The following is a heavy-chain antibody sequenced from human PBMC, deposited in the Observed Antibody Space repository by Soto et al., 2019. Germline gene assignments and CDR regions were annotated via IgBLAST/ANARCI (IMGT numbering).Heavy chain of an antibody. J-gene: IGHJ4*02. CDR1: GGTFSSYT. CDR3: ARERGYCSGGSCYADY. CDR2: IIPILGIA. V-gene: IGHV1-69*08. D-gene: IGHD2-15*01. Sequence: QVQLVQSGAEVKKPGSSVKVSCKASGGTFSSYTISWVRQAPGQGLEWMGRIIPILGIANYAQKFQGRVTITADKSTSTAYMELSSLRSEDTAVYYCARERGYCSGGSCYADYWGQGTLVTVSS.